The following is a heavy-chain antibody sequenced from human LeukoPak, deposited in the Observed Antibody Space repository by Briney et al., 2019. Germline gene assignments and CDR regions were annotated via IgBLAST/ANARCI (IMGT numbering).Heavy chain of an antibody. J-gene: IGHJ4*02. Sequence: GGSLRLSCAASGFTFSSYAMAWVRQAPGKGLEWVSGISGSGGSTYYADSVKGRFTISRDNSKNTLYVQMNSLRAEDTAVYYCAKSDYYDSSGYYYGSDYWGQGTLVTVSS. CDR3: AKSDYYDSSGYYYGSDY. D-gene: IGHD3-22*01. CDR2: ISGSGGST. V-gene: IGHV3-23*01. CDR1: GFTFSSYA.